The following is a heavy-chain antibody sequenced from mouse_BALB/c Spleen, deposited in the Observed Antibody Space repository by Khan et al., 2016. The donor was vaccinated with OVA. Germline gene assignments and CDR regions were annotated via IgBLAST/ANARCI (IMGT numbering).Heavy chain of an antibody. CDR2: IWAGCSI. D-gene: IGHD1-3*01. Sequence: QVQLKESGPGLVAPSQSLSITCNVSGYSLTSYGVHWVRQPPGKGLEWLGVIWAGCSINKYSAHMSRLSTCNDKSKSQFFLKMNSLQTDDTAMYYFARLEDIWGQGTTLTVSS. CDR3: ARLEDI. CDR1: GYSLTSYG. J-gene: IGHJ2*01. V-gene: IGHV2-9*02.